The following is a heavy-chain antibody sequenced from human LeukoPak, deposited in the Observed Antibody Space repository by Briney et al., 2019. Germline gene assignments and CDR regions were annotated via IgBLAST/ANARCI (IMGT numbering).Heavy chain of an antibody. CDR1: GYTFTGYY. V-gene: IGHV1-2*02. J-gene: IGHJ4*02. CDR3: AREGREFGPHKLAGFDY. Sequence: ASVKVSCKTSGYTFTGYYMHWVRQAPGQGLEWMGWINPNTGATNYVQEFQGRVTMTRDTSITTAYMELSGLRSDDTAVYYCAREGREFGPHKLAGFDYWGQGTLVTV. CDR2: INPNTGAT. D-gene: IGHD3-10*01.